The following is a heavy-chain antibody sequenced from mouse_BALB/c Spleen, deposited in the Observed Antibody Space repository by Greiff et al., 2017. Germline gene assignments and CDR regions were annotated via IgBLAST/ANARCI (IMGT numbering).Heavy chain of an antibody. V-gene: IGHV5-9-4*01. CDR1: GFTFSSYA. CDR3: ARSRPYYFDY. J-gene: IGHJ2*01. Sequence: EVQVVESGGGLVKPGGSLKLSCAASGFTFSSYAMSWVRQSPEKRLEWVAEISSGGSYTYYPDTVTGRFTISRDNAKNTLYLEMSSLRSEDTAMYYCARSRPYYFDYWGQGTTLTVSS. CDR2: ISSGGSYT.